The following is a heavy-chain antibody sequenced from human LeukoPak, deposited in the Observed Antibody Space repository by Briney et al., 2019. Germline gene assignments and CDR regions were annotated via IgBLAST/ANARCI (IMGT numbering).Heavy chain of an antibody. CDR3: AREGPYCSSTSCFDY. CDR2: IIPIFGTA. CDR1: GGTFSSYA. Sequence: SVTVSCKASGGTFSSYAISWVRQAPGQGLEWMGGIIPIFGTANYAQKFQGRVTITTDESTSTAYMELSSLRSEDTAVYYCAREGPYCSSTSCFDYWGQGTLVTVSS. J-gene: IGHJ4*02. V-gene: IGHV1-69*05. D-gene: IGHD2-2*01.